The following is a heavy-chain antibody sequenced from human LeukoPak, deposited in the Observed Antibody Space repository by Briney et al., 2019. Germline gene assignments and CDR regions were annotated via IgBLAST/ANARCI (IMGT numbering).Heavy chain of an antibody. D-gene: IGHD5-12*01. J-gene: IGHJ3*02. CDR3: ARESGYSGYDLGAFDI. CDR2: IYSGGST. CDR1: GFTVSSNY. Sequence: GGSLRLSCAASGFTVSSNYMSWVRQAPGKGLEWVSVIYSGGSTYYADSVKGRFTISRDNSKNTLYLQMNSLRAEDTAVYYCARESGYSGYDLGAFDIWGQGTMVTVSS. V-gene: IGHV3-53*01.